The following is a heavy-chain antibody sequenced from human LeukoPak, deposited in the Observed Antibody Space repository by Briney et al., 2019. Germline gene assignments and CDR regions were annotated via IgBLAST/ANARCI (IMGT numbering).Heavy chain of an antibody. J-gene: IGHJ4*02. CDR1: GYTFTGYY. Sequence: ASVKVSCKASGYTFTGYYMHWVRQAPGQGLEWMGWINPNSGGTDYAQKFQGRVTMTRDTSISTAYMELSRLRSDDTAVYFCARDPYSNYFDYWGQGTLVTVSS. CDR2: INPNSGGT. CDR3: ARDPYSNYFDY. D-gene: IGHD4-11*01. V-gene: IGHV1-2*02.